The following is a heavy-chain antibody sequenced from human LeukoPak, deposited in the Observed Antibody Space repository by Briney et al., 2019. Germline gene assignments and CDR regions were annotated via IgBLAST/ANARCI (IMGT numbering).Heavy chain of an antibody. Sequence: GGSLRLSCSASGFTFSSYEMNWVRQAPGKGLEWISYITGSGDTIYYADSVKGRFTISRDNAKNTLYLQMNSLRAEDTAVYYCARVGGVAGRAIDYWGQGTLVTVSS. J-gene: IGHJ4*02. V-gene: IGHV3-48*03. D-gene: IGHD3-3*01. CDR2: ITGSGDTI. CDR1: GFTFSSYE. CDR3: ARVGGVAGRAIDY.